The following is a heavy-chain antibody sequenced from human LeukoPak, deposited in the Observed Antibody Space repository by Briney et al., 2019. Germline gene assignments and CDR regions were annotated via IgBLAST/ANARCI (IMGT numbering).Heavy chain of an antibody. CDR2: IYPDDSDT. Sequence: GESLKISCKGSGYSFTSYWIAWVRQMPGKGLEWMGIIYPDDSDTRYIPSFQGQVTISADKSISTAYLQWSSLKASDTAMYYCATRVSGSYRDPDAFDIWGQGTMVTVSS. D-gene: IGHD1-26*01. J-gene: IGHJ3*02. CDR3: ATRVSGSYRDPDAFDI. V-gene: IGHV5-51*01. CDR1: GYSFTSYW.